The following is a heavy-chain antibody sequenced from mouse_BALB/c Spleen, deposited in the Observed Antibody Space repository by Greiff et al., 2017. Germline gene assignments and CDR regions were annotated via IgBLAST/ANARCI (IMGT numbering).Heavy chain of an antibody. Sequence: QVQLKESGPSLVQPSQSLSITCTVSGFSLTSYGVHWVRQSPGKGLEWLGVIWRGGSTDYNAAFMSRLSITKDNSKSQVFFKMNSLQADDTAIYYCARNWGDSNYSFDYWGQGTTLTVSS. J-gene: IGHJ2*01. V-gene: IGHV2-5-1*01. CDR1: GFSLTSYG. CDR2: IWRGGST. D-gene: IGHD2-5*01. CDR3: ARNWGDSNYSFDY.